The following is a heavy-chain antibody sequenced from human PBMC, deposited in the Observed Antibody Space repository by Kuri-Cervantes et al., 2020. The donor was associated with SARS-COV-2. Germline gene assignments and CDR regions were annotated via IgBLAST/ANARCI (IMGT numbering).Heavy chain of an antibody. CDR1: GFSFTDYY. Sequence: GESLKISCETSGFSFTDYYVSWIRQIPGGGLEWLSFISGSSSFTNSAGSVKGRFTISKDNAKTSVYLQMTSLRAEDTALYYCAIDKGRGAFDHWGQGTPVTVSS. D-gene: IGHD6-25*01. CDR2: ISGSSSFT. J-gene: IGHJ4*02. CDR3: AIDKGRGAFDH. V-gene: IGHV3-11*06.